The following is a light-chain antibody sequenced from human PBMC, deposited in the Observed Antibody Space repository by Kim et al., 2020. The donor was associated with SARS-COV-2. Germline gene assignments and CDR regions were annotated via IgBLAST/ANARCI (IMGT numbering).Light chain of an antibody. CDR1: TGAVASGYY. Sequence: GTSPLTCASSTGAVASGYYPNWFQQKPGQAPRALIYSTSNKYSWTPARFSGSLLGGKAALTLSGVQPEDEAEYYCLLYYGGAQLWVFGGGTKLTVL. J-gene: IGLJ3*02. CDR2: STS. CDR3: LLYYGGAQLWV. V-gene: IGLV7-43*01.